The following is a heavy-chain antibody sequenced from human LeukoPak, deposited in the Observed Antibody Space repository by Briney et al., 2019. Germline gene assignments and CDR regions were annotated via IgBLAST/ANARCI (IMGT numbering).Heavy chain of an antibody. V-gene: IGHV1-46*01. CDR2: INPTGGST. J-gene: IGHJ4*02. CDR3: ARDHYHKVHSVMVTAPDY. D-gene: IGHD2-21*02. Sequence: ASVKVSCKPSGYTFTSYYMHWVRQAPGEGLEWMGIINPTGGSTSYAQKFQGRVTMTRDTSTTTVYIELSSLRTEDTAVYYCARDHYHKVHSVMVTAPDYWGQGTLVIVSS. CDR1: GYTFTSYY.